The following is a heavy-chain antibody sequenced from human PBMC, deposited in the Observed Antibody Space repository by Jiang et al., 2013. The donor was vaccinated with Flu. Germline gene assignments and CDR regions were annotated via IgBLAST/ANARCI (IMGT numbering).Heavy chain of an antibody. J-gene: IGHJ4*02. CDR2: SYYSGST. D-gene: IGHD3-22*01. V-gene: IGHV4-61*01. Sequence: GSGLVKPSETLSLTCTVSGGSVSSGSYYWSWIRQPPGKGLEWIGYSYYSGSTNYNPSLKSRVTISVDTSKNQFSLKLSSVTAADTAVYYCVRVKKYYYDSSGTYEYWGQGTLVTVSS. CDR3: VRVKKYYYDSSGTYEY. CDR1: GGSVSSGSYY.